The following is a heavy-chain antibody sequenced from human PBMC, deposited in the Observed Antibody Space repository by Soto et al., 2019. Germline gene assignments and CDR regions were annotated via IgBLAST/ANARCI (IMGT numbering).Heavy chain of an antibody. V-gene: IGHV1-24*01. J-gene: IGHJ6*03. CDR1: GYTLTELS. D-gene: IGHD3-10*01. CDR2: FDPEDGET. Sequence: ASVKVSCKVSGYTLTELSMHWVRQAPGKGLEWMGGFDPEDGETIYAQKFQDRVTMTEDTSTDTAYMELSSLRSEDTAVYYCATRALMVRGVIPPWGYYYYMDVWGKGTTVTVSS. CDR3: ATRALMVRGVIPPWGYYYYMDV.